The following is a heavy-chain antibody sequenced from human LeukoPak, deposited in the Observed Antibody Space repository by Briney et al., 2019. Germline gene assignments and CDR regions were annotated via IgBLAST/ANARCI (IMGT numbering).Heavy chain of an antibody. D-gene: IGHD1-26*01. Sequence: PGGSLRLSCAASGFTFSSYAMSWVRQAPGKGLEWVSAISGSGGSTYYADSVKGRFTISRDNAKNSLYLQMNGLRAEDTAVYYCARDDRMELDYWGQGTLVTVSS. CDR2: ISGSGGST. CDR1: GFTFSSYA. J-gene: IGHJ4*02. V-gene: IGHV3-23*01. CDR3: ARDDRMELDY.